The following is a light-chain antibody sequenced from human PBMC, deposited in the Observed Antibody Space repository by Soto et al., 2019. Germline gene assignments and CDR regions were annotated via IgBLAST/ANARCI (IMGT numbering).Light chain of an antibody. V-gene: IGKV3-20*01. CDR1: QSVSSSY. CDR2: GAS. CDR3: QPYGSSPRT. J-gene: IGKJ1*01. Sequence: EMGLTQSPGTLSLSPGERATLSCRASQSVSSSYLAWYQQKPGQAPRLLIYGASSRATGIPDRFSGSGSGTDFTLTISRLEPEDFAVYYCQPYGSSPRTFGQGTKVEIK.